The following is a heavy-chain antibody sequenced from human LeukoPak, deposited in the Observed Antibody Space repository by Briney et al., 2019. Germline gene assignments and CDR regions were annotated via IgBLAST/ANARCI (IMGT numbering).Heavy chain of an antibody. CDR2: VYPGDSDS. Sequence: GESLKISCKGSGYSFTSYWIGWVRQMPGKGLEWMGIVYPGDSDSRYSPSFQGQVTISADKSISTAYLQWSSLKASDTATYFCARLKREPDWFDPWGQGTLVTVSS. V-gene: IGHV5-51*01. CDR3: ARLKREPDWFDP. J-gene: IGHJ5*02. CDR1: GYSFTSYW. D-gene: IGHD1-26*01.